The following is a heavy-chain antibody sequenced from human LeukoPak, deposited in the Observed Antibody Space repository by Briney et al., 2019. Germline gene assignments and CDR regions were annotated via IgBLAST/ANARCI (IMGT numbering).Heavy chain of an antibody. Sequence: SGTLSLTCTVSGGSISSYYWSWIRQPPGKGLEWIGYIYYSGSTNYNPSLKSRVTISVDTSKNQFSLKLSSVTAADTAVYYCARGGGDYPYAFDIWGQGTMVTVSS. CDR1: GGSISSYY. V-gene: IGHV4-59*01. CDR2: IYYSGST. CDR3: ARGGGDYPYAFDI. D-gene: IGHD3-16*01. J-gene: IGHJ3*02.